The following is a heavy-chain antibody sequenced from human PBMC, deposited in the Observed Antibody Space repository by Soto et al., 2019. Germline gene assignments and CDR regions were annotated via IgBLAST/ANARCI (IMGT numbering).Heavy chain of an antibody. J-gene: IGHJ5*02. CDR3: ARGHRGIAVAGTGNWFDP. CDR2: INHSGST. Sequence: EMLSHTCPVYCGSFSYYYWRCIRHHPGKGLEWIGEINHSGSTNYNPSLKSRVTISVDTSKNQFSLKLSSVTAADTAVYYCARGHRGIAVAGTGNWFDPWGQGTLVTVSS. CDR1: CGSFSYYY. D-gene: IGHD6-19*01. V-gene: IGHV4-34*01.